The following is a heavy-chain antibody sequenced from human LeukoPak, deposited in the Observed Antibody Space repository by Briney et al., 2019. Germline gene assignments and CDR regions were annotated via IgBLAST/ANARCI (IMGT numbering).Heavy chain of an antibody. Sequence: ASVKVSCKASGYTFTSYGISWVRQAPGQGLEWVGWISVYNGNTNYAQKLQGRVTMTTDTSTTTTYMELRSLRSDDTAVYYCARAGIPYYYESICYYPNYDWGQGTLVPVSA. D-gene: IGHD3-22*01. CDR2: ISVYNGNT. J-gene: IGHJ4*02. CDR3: ARAGIPYYYESICYYPNYD. CDR1: GYTFTSYG. V-gene: IGHV1-18*01.